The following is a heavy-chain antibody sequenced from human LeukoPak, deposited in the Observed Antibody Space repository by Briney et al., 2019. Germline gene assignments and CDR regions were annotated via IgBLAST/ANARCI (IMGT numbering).Heavy chain of an antibody. D-gene: IGHD4-11*01. J-gene: IGHJ3*02. CDR2: INPSGGST. Sequence: ASVKASCKASGYTLTSYYMHWVRQAPGQGLEWMGIINPSGGSTSYAQKFQGRVTMTRDTSTSTVYMELSSLRSEDTAVYYCARPLQRDAYSKETDDAFDIWGQGTMVTVSS. CDR1: GYTLTSYY. V-gene: IGHV1-46*01. CDR3: ARPLQRDAYSKETDDAFDI.